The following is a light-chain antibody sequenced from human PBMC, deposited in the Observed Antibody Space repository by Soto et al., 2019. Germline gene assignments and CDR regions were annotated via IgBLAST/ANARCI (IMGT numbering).Light chain of an antibody. V-gene: IGKV3D-20*02. Sequence: EIVLTQSPGTLSLSPGERATLSCRASQSVSSNNLAWYQQRPGQAPRVVIYGASTRATGIPERFSGSGSGTDFTLTISRLEPEDFAVYYCQQRDNWPPLTFGGGTKVEIK. J-gene: IGKJ4*01. CDR3: QQRDNWPPLT. CDR1: QSVSSNN. CDR2: GAS.